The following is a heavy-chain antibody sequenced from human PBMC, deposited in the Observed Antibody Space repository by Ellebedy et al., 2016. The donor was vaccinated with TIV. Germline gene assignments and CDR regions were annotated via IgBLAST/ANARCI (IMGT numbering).Heavy chain of an antibody. Sequence: GSLRLSCAVYGGSFSGYYWSWVRQPPGKGLEWIGDVNQSGRTSYHPSLKSRVTTSVDTSKNQFSLRLTSVTAADTAVYYCAEGRNGWYYFDYWGQGTLVTVSS. V-gene: IGHV4-34*01. J-gene: IGHJ4*02. CDR3: AEGRNGWYYFDY. CDR1: GGSFSGYY. CDR2: VNQSGRT. D-gene: IGHD5-24*01.